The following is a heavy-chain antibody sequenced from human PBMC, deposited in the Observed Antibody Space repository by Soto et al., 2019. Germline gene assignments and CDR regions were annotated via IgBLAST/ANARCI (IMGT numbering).Heavy chain of an antibody. J-gene: IGHJ6*02. D-gene: IGHD2-21*02. V-gene: IGHV2-5*02. CDR3: IQGRCGGDFLQTYASRYCSGMDV. CDR1: GFSLSTSGVG. Sequence: QITLKESAPTLVKPTQTLTLTFTFSGFSLSTSGVGVGWIRHPPGKTLEWLALIYWDDDKRYSPSLRSSRTISKDTSKHQVFLTMSDIEPVDKATYYCIQGRCGGDFLQTYASRYCSGMDVWGQGTTVTVS. CDR2: IYWDDDK.